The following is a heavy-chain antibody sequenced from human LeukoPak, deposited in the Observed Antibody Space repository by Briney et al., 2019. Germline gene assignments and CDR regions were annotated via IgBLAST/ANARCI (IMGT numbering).Heavy chain of an antibody. V-gene: IGHV3-23*01. CDR3: AKSSGYQPRYFDY. CDR1: GFTLSNHW. D-gene: IGHD3-22*01. CDR2: ISGSGGST. Sequence: PGGSLRLSCAASGFTLSNHWMTWVRQAPGKGLEWVSGISGSGGSTYYADSVKGRFTISRDNSKNTLYLQMNSLRAEDTAVYYCAKSSGYQPRYFDYWGQGTLVTVSS. J-gene: IGHJ4*02.